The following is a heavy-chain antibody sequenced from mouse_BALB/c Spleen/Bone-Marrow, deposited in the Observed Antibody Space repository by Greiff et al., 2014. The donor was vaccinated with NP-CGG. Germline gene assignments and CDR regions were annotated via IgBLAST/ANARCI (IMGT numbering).Heavy chain of an antibody. CDR1: GYAFSSYW. V-gene: IGHV1-80*01. Sequence: VQLQESGAELVRPGSSVKISCKASGYAFSSYWMNWVEQRPGQGLEWIGQIYPGDGDTNYNGNFKDKATLTVDRSSSTAFMQLSSLTSEDSAVYFCARWYRDPHFAMDYWGPGTSVTVSS. D-gene: IGHD2-14*01. J-gene: IGHJ4*01. CDR2: IYPGDGDT. CDR3: ARWYRDPHFAMDY.